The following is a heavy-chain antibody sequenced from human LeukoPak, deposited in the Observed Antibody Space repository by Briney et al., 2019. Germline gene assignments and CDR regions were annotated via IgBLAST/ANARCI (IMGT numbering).Heavy chain of an antibody. Sequence: SQTLSLTCAISGDSVSSNSVTWNWIRQSPSRGLEWLGRTYYRSKWYSDYAVSVKSQIAINPDTSKNQFSLELNSVTPEDTAVYYCAGGGGHFDHWGQGTLVTVSS. CDR1: GDSVSSNSVT. J-gene: IGHJ4*02. D-gene: IGHD3-16*01. CDR3: AGGGGHFDH. CDR2: TYYRSKWYS. V-gene: IGHV6-1*01.